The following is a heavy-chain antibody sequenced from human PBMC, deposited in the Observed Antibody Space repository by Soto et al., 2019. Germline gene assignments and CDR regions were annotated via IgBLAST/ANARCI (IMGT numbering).Heavy chain of an antibody. V-gene: IGHV1-46*01. Sequence: ASVKVSCKASGYTFTGYYMHWVRQAPGQGLEWMGWINPSGGSTSYAQKFQGRVTMTRDTSTSTVYMELSSLRSEDTAVYYCARDHGGGFWSGYPGPWGQGTLVTVSS. CDR2: INPSGGST. D-gene: IGHD3-3*01. J-gene: IGHJ5*02. CDR1: GYTFTGYY. CDR3: ARDHGGGFWSGYPGP.